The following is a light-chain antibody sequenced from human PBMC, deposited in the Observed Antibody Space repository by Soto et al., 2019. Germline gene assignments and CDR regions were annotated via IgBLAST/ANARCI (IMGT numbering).Light chain of an antibody. CDR2: AAS. Sequence: DIQLTQSPSSLSASVGDRVTITCRASQGIANYLNWYQYKLGKAPKLLIYAASSLQTGVQSRFSGSGSGTDFALTISGLQPEDSATYYCQESNRVPFTFGGGTKLEIK. V-gene: IGKV1-39*01. CDR3: QESNRVPFT. CDR1: QGIANY. J-gene: IGKJ4*01.